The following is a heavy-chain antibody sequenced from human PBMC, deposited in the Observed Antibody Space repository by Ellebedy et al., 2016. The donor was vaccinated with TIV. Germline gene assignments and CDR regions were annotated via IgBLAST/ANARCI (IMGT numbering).Heavy chain of an antibody. J-gene: IGHJ3*01. Sequence: GESLKISXVASGFGFSGYWMNWVRQAPGKGLEWVANMNGDGSNKYYVDSVKGRFTISRDNARNSLYLQMDSLRAEDTAFYYCARGAAGACDFWGQGTMVTVSS. V-gene: IGHV3-7*03. CDR1: GFGFSGYW. CDR3: ARGAAGACDF. CDR2: MNGDGSNK.